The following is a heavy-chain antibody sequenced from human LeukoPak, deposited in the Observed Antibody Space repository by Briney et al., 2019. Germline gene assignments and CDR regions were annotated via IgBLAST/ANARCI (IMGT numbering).Heavy chain of an antibody. CDR1: GFTFNNFG. D-gene: IGHD2-2*03. CDR3: AKVGYCSSTSCYWHYYYYMDV. CDR2: IGYDESKK. J-gene: IGHJ6*03. Sequence: GGSLRLSCEASGFTFNNFGMHWVRQAPGKGLEWVAFIGYDESKKYYAESVKGRFTISRDDSKNTLYLQMSALKTEDTAVYYCAKVGYCSSTSCYWHYYYYMDVWGKGTTVTVSS. V-gene: IGHV3-30*02.